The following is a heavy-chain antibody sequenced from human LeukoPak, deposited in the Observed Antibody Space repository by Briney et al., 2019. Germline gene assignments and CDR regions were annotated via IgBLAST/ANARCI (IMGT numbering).Heavy chain of an antibody. J-gene: IGHJ6*03. V-gene: IGHV3-11*04. CDR3: ARVAQGTSYCYYYYMDV. Sequence: PGGSLRLSCAASGFTFSDYYMSWIRQAPGKGLGWVSYISSSGSTIYYADSVKGRFTISRDNAKNSLYLQMNSLRAEDTAVYYCARVAQGTSYCYYYYMDVWGKGTTVTVSS. CDR1: GFTFSDYY. CDR2: ISSSGSTI. D-gene: IGHD3/OR15-3a*01.